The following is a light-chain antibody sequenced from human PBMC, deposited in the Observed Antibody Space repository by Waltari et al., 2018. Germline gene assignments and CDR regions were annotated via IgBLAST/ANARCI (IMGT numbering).Light chain of an antibody. CDR1: QSISKY. V-gene: IGKV3-20*01. J-gene: IGKJ1*01. CDR3: QHYVRLPVT. CDR2: DAS. Sequence: EIVLTQSPGTLSLSPGERATVSCRASQSISKYLAWYRLKPGQAPRLLIYDASKRATGIPDRFCASGSGTDFSLTISRLEPEDFAVYYCQHYVRLPVTFGQGTKVEIK.